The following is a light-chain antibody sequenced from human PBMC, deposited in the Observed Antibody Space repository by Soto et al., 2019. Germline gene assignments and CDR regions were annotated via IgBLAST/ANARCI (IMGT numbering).Light chain of an antibody. J-gene: IGLJ2*01. V-gene: IGLV2-14*01. CDR2: DVS. Sequence: QSALTQPASVSGSPGQSITISCTGTSSDVGGYNYVSWYQQHPGKAPKLMIYDVSNRPSGVSNRFSGSKSVNTASLTFSGLQAEDEADYYCSSYTSSSTVVFGGGTKLTVL. CDR3: SSYTSSSTVV. CDR1: SSDVGGYNY.